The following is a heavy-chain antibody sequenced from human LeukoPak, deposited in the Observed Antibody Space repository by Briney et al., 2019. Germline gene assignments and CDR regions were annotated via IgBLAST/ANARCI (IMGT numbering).Heavy chain of an antibody. J-gene: IGHJ4*02. CDR2: IYYSGST. V-gene: IGHV4-30-4*08. CDR1: GGSISSGGYY. D-gene: IGHD3-3*01. Sequence: RPSETLSLTCTVSGGSISSGGYYWSWIRQHPGKGLEWIGYIYYSGSTYYNPSLKSRVTISVDTSKNQFSLKLSSVTAADTAVYYCARAPGPLFWSGYYGADYWGQGTLVTVSS. CDR3: ARAPGPLFWSGYYGADY.